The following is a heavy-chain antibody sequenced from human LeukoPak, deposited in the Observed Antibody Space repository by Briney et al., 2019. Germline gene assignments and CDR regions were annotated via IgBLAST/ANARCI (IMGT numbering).Heavy chain of an antibody. V-gene: IGHV3-43*02. Sequence: GGSLRLSCAASGFTFDNYGMHWVCQTPGKGLEWVSLITGDGGGTYYADSVKGRFTISRDNSKNSLYLQMNSLTTEDAALYSCARDSRGMDVWGQGTTVSVSS. CDR1: GFTFDNYG. CDR2: ITGDGGGT. J-gene: IGHJ6*02. CDR3: ARDSRGMDV.